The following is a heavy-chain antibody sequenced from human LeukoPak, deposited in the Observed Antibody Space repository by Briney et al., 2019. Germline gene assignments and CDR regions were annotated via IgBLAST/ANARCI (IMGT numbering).Heavy chain of an antibody. J-gene: IGHJ4*02. CDR1: GYTLTGYY. CDR3: ARDQGYYYDSSGYQSAFDY. V-gene: IGHV1-2*06. D-gene: IGHD3-22*01. CDR2: INPNSGGT. Sequence: ASVKVSCKASGYTLTGYYMHWVRQAPGQGLEWMGRINPNSGGTNYAQKFQGRVTMTRDTSISTAYMELSRLRSDDTAVYYCARDQGYYYDSSGYQSAFDYWGQGTLVTVSS.